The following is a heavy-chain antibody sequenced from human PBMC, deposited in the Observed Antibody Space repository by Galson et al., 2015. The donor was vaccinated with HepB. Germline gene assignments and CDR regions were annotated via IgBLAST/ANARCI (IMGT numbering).Heavy chain of an antibody. D-gene: IGHD6-13*01. CDR1: GYTFTSYY. V-gene: IGHV1-46*04. Sequence: SVKVSCKASGYTFTSYYMHWVRQAPGRGLEWMGIINPSGGSTSYAQKLQGRVTMTRDTSTSTVYMELSSLRSEDTAVYYCARAAAAGNHFDYWGQGTLVTVSS. CDR3: ARAAAAGNHFDY. J-gene: IGHJ4*02. CDR2: INPSGGST.